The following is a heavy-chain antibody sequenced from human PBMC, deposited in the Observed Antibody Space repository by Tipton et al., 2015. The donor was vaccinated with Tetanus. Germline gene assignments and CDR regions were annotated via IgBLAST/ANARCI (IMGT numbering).Heavy chain of an antibody. J-gene: IGHJ4*02. Sequence: GLVKPSETLSLICTVSGGSTHGFYWTWIRQSAGKGLEWIGRIYGRGSTNYNPSLKSRVAMSMDTSRNQFSLHLSSVTAADTAIYYCARTTRRWLHPDFWGQGTLVTVSA. D-gene: IGHD5-24*01. CDR1: GGSTHGFY. V-gene: IGHV4-4*07. CDR3: ARTTRRWLHPDF. CDR2: IYGRGST.